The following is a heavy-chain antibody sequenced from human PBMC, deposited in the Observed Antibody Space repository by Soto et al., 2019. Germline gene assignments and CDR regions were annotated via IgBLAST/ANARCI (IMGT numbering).Heavy chain of an antibody. V-gene: IGHV3-23*01. CDR1: GFTFSTYS. J-gene: IGHJ6*02. CDR2: ISSSGGST. Sequence: ESGGGPVKPGGSLRLSCAASGFTFSTYSMNWVRQAPGKGLEWVASISSSGGSTYYADSVKGRFTISRDNSKNTLYLQMNSLRAEDTAVYYCAKAGGDYYYYYGMDVWGQGTTVTVSS. CDR3: AKAGGDYYYYYGMDV. D-gene: IGHD3-10*01.